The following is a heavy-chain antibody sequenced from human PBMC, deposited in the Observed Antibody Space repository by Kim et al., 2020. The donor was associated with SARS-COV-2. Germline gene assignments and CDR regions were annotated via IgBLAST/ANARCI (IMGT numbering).Heavy chain of an antibody. CDR3: VKDRSDNYLIADDYGMDV. D-gene: IGHD1-1*01. V-gene: IGHV3-23*01. J-gene: IGHJ6*02. Sequence: VKGRFTISRDNSKSTLYLQMNSLRAEDTGVYYCVKDRSDNYLIADDYGMDVWGQGTTVTVSS.